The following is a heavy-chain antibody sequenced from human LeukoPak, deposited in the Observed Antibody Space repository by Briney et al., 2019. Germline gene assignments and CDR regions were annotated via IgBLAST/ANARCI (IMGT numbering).Heavy chain of an antibody. Sequence: SGGSLRLSCAASGFTFSSYAMHWVRQGPGKGLEGVAAISYDGSTKYYADSVKGRFTISRDNSKNTLYLQINSLRPEDTAVYYCARGDILTGPYYFDYWGQGILVTVSS. J-gene: IGHJ4*02. CDR3: ARGDILTGPYYFDY. CDR1: GFTFSSYA. CDR2: ISYDGSTK. V-gene: IGHV3-30-3*01. D-gene: IGHD3-9*01.